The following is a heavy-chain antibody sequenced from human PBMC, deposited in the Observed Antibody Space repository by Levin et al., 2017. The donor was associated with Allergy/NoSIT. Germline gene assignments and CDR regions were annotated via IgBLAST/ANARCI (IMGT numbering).Heavy chain of an antibody. Sequence: AASVKVSCKGSGYSFTSYWIGWVRQMPGKGLEWMGIIYPGDSDTRYSPSFQGQVTISADKSISTAYLQWSSLKASDTAMYYCARRLWSKRSFDYWGQGTLVTVSS. D-gene: IGHD3-10*01. V-gene: IGHV5-51*01. J-gene: IGHJ4*02. CDR1: GYSFTSYW. CDR3: ARRLWSKRSFDY. CDR2: IYPGDSDT.